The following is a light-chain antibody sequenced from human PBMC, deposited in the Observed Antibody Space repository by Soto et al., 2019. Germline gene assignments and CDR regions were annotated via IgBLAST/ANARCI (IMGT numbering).Light chain of an antibody. CDR3: QTWGTGIHVV. CDR2: LDSDGSH. J-gene: IGLJ2*01. Sequence: QTVVTQSPSASASLGASVKLTCTLSSGHSSYAIAWHQQQPEKGPRYLMKLDSDGSHTKGDAISDRFSGSSSGAERYLTISCLQSEAEADYYCQTWGTGIHVVFGGGTKLTVL. V-gene: IGLV4-69*01. CDR1: SGHSSYA.